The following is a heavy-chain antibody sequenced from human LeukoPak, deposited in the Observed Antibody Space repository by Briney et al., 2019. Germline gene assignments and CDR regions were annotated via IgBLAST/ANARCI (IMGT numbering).Heavy chain of an antibody. Sequence: SETLSLTCTVSGGSITGYYWSWIRQPPGKGLEWIGYIYYSGSTSYNSSLKSRVTISLDTSKNQFSLKLRSVTAADTAVYYCARPHSSGWYGGFDIWGQGTVVTVSS. CDR1: GGSITGYY. CDR2: IYYSGST. CDR3: ARPHSSGWYGGFDI. V-gene: IGHV4-59*08. D-gene: IGHD6-19*01. J-gene: IGHJ3*02.